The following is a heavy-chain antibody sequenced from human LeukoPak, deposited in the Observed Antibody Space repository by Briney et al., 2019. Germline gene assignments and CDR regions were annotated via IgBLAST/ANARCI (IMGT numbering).Heavy chain of an antibody. CDR3: ARDRSGINDAFDI. CDR2: INPNSGGT. D-gene: IGHD3-10*01. V-gene: IGHV1-2*02. Sequence: GASVKVSCKASGYTFTGYYMHWVRQAPGQGLEWMGWINPNSGGTNYAQKFQGRVTMTRDTSISTAYMELSRLRSDDTAVYYCARDRSGINDAFDIWGQGTMVTVSS. J-gene: IGHJ3*02. CDR1: GYTFTGYY.